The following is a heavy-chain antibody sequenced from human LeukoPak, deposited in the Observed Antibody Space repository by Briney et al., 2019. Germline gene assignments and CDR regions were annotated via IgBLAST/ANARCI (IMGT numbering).Heavy chain of an antibody. CDR3: AKDLERGYSGYDPGPFDY. J-gene: IGHJ4*02. CDR2: ISGSGGST. D-gene: IGHD5-12*01. CDR1: GFTFSSYE. V-gene: IGHV3-23*01. Sequence: GGSLRLSCAVSGFTFSSYEMNWVRQAPGKGLEWVSAISGSGGSTYYADSVKGRFTISRDNSKNTLYLQMNSLRAEDTAVYYCAKDLERGYSGYDPGPFDYWGQGTLVTVSS.